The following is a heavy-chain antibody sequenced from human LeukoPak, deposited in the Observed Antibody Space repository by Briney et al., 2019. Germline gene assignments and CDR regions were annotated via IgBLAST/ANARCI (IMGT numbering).Heavy chain of an antibody. CDR3: AREGAPGGLDL. CDR1: GFTFRNYW. J-gene: IGHJ4*02. V-gene: IGHV3-74*01. CDR2: INSDGSST. D-gene: IGHD3-16*01. Sequence: PGGSLRLSCAASGFTFRNYWMHWVPQVPGKGLVWASRINSDGSSTAYADSVRGRFTISRDNAKSTLSLQMNSLRGEDTAVYYCAREGAPGGLDLWGQGTLATVS.